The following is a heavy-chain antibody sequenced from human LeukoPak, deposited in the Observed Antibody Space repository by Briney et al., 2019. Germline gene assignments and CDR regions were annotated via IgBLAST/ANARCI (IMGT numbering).Heavy chain of an antibody. J-gene: IGHJ4*02. CDR1: GFTFDDYA. CDR2: ISWNSGSI. Sequence: GRSLRLSCAASGFTFDDYAMQWVRQAPGKGLEWVSGISWNSGSIGYADSVKGRFTISRDNAKNSLYLQMNSLRAEDMALYDCAKDRDDILTGFHFDYWGQGTLVTVSS. V-gene: IGHV3-9*03. CDR3: AKDRDDILTGFHFDY. D-gene: IGHD3-9*01.